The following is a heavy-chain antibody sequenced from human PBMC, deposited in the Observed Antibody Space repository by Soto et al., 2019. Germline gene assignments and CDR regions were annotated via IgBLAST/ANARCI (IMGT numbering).Heavy chain of an antibody. D-gene: IGHD4-17*01. J-gene: IGHJ4*02. CDR3: ARGRWGRYGDFRPFDY. Sequence: QVQLQQWGAGLLKPSETLSLTCAVYGGSFSGYYWSWIRQPPGKGLEWIGEINHSRSTNYNPSLKSPVTISVDTSKNQFSLKLSSLTAADTAVYYCARGRWGRYGDFRPFDYWGQGTLVTVSS. CDR2: INHSRST. CDR1: GGSFSGYY. V-gene: IGHV4-34*01.